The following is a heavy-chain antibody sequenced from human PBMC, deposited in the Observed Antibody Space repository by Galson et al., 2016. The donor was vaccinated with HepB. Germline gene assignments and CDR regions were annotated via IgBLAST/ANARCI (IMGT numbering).Heavy chain of an antibody. D-gene: IGHD1-26*01. CDR3: ARDGATAPEGYYYGMDV. J-gene: IGHJ6*02. Sequence: SLRLSCAASGFTFNNYGMHWVRQAPGKGLEWVAVISSDGSNVYHVDSVKGRFTISRDNSKNTLYLQMSSLRPEDTAVYYRARDGATAPEGYYYGMDVWGQGTTVTVSS. CDR2: ISSDGSNV. V-gene: IGHV3-30*03. CDR1: GFTFNNYG.